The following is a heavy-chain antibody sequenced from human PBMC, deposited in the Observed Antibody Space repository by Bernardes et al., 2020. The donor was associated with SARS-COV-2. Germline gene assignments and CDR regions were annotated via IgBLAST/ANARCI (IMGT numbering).Heavy chain of an antibody. CDR3: ARGEGIAVRQGYFDL. Sequence: SETLSLTCNVSVDSASRGGYYWSWIRQPPGKGLEWIGYIYNSGNTKYNPSLKSRVTISVDTSNNHFSLKLNYATAADTAVYYCARGEGIAVRQGYFDLWGRGTLVTVSS. CDR2: IYNSGNT. D-gene: IGHD6-6*01. CDR1: VDSASRGGYY. J-gene: IGHJ2*01. V-gene: IGHV4-61*03.